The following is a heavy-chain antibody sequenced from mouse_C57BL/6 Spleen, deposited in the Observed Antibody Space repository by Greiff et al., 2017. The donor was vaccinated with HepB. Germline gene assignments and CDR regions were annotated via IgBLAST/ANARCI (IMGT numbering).Heavy chain of an antibody. Sequence: EVQLQESGPELVKPGASVKMSCKASGYTFTDYNMHWVKQSHGKSLEWIGYINPNNGGTSYNQKFKGKATLTVNKSSSTAYMELRSLTSEDSAVYYCARDSSAPHWFAYWGQGTLVTVSA. CDR1: GYTFTDYN. CDR3: ARDSSAPHWFAY. CDR2: INPNNGGT. D-gene: IGHD3-2*02. J-gene: IGHJ3*01. V-gene: IGHV1-22*01.